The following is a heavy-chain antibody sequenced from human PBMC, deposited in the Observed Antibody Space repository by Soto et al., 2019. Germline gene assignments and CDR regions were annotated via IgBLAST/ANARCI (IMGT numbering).Heavy chain of an antibody. D-gene: IGHD2-2*01. CDR2: ISAYNDNT. J-gene: IGHJ1*01. V-gene: IGHV1-18*01. CDR3: ARDPKFSFAEVPSYFQH. Sequence: GASVKVSCKASVYTFTSYGISWVRQAPGQGLEWMGWISAYNDNTNYAQKLQGRVTMTTDTSTSTAYMELRSLRSDDTAVYYCARDPKFSFAEVPSYFQHWGQGTLVTVSS. CDR1: VYTFTSYG.